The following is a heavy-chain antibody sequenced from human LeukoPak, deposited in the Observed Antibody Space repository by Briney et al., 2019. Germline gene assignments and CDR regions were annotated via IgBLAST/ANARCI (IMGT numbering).Heavy chain of an antibody. CDR3: ARVRSYGLYYFDY. Sequence: SETLSLTCAVYGGSFSGYYWSWIRQPPGKGLEWIGEINHSGSTNYNPSLKSRVTISVDTSKNQFSLKLSSVTAADTAVYYCARVRSYGLYYFDYRGQGTLVTVSS. D-gene: IGHD5-18*01. V-gene: IGHV4-34*01. CDR2: INHSGST. CDR1: GGSFSGYY. J-gene: IGHJ4*02.